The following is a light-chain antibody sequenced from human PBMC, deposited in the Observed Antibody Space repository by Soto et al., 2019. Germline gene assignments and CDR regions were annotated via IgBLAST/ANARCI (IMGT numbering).Light chain of an antibody. V-gene: IGLV6-57*03. CDR2: EDN. CDR1: SGSIASNY. CDR3: QSSDSSIHVV. J-gene: IGLJ2*01. Sequence: NFMLTQPHSVSESPGKTVTISCTRSSGSIASNYVQWYQQRPGSAPTTVIYEDNQRPSGVPDRFSGSIDSSSNSASLTISGLKTEDEADYYCQSSDSSIHVVFCGGTKLTVL.